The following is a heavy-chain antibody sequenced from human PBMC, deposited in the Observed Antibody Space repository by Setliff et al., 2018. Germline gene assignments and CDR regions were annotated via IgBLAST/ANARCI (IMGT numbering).Heavy chain of an antibody. CDR1: GDSISDAS. Sequence: PSETLSLTCTVSGDSISDASIMAWIRQPPGKGLEFIGYVFYNGAAKYDPSLKSRVTMSVDTSKTQFSLKLNSMTTADTAVYYCARGGTYQYFDYWGQGALVTVSS. CDR2: VFYNGAA. D-gene: IGHD2-2*01. V-gene: IGHV4-59*01. CDR3: ARGGTYQYFDY. J-gene: IGHJ4*02.